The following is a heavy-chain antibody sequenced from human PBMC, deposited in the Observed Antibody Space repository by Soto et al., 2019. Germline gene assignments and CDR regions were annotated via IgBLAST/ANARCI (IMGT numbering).Heavy chain of an antibody. CDR3: AGTPYTSGLMFHP. D-gene: IGHD6-19*01. J-gene: IGHJ5*02. Sequence: SETLSLTCNMSGDSYSISTYSWSWIRQPPGKALQWIGFIYQSGVTSYNPSLASRVSISLDRSNNQCSLKLKSVTAADTAVYFWAGTPYTSGLMFHPWGPGTLVTV. CDR2: IYQSGVT. V-gene: IGHV4-30-2*01. CDR1: GDSYSISTYS.